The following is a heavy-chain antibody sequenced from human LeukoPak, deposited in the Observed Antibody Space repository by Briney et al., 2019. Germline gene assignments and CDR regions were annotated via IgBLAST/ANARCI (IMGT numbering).Heavy chain of an antibody. J-gene: IGHJ4*02. Sequence: SSETLSLTCIVSGGTIDRSSYYWGWIRQPPGKGLEWIGSLNHHGGTHYNPSLKSRVTISVDTSKNQFSLKLSSVTAADTAVYYCARDLAAAGTRVFDYWGQGTLVTVSS. V-gene: IGHV4-39*07. D-gene: IGHD6-13*01. CDR1: GGTIDRSSYY. CDR2: LNHHGGT. CDR3: ARDLAAAGTRVFDY.